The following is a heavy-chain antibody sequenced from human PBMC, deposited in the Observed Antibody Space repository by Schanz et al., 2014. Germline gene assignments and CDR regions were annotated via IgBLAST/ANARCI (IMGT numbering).Heavy chain of an antibody. CDR3: AGYDFGGNSSGD. D-gene: IGHD2-21*02. Sequence: QLQLQESGSGLVKPSQTLSLTCGVSGGSISSGGSSWNWIRLPPGKVLEWLGYVYYTGSTKYKSSLRSRLTMSVDTSKHQFSLRLTAVTAADTAVYYCAGYDFGGNSSGDWGQGVLVIVSS. CDR2: VYYTGST. V-gene: IGHV4-30-2*02. J-gene: IGHJ4*02. CDR1: GGSISSGGSS.